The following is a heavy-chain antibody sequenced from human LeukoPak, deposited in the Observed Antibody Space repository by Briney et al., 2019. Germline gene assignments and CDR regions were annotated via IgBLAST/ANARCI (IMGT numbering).Heavy chain of an antibody. CDR2: TYYRSKWYN. CDR1: GDSASNNSVA. D-gene: IGHD3-10*01. Sequence: SQTLSLTCAISGDSASNNSVAWNWIRHSPSRGLEWLGRTYYRSKWYNDYAVSVKSRITINPETAKNQFSLQLNSVTPEDTAVYYCARDMDYYGSGNYFNSRWFDPWGQGTLVTVSS. J-gene: IGHJ5*02. V-gene: IGHV6-1*01. CDR3: ARDMDYYGSGNYFNSRWFDP.